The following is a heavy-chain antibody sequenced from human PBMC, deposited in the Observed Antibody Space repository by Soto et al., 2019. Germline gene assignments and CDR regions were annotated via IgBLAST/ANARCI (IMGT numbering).Heavy chain of an antibody. Sequence: PGGSLRLSCGASGFTFSNAWLSWVRQAPGKGLEWVGRIRSKSDGETIDYAASVRGRLIISRDDSKITLYLQMNGLKTEDSAVYYCTTDKLAVAGTAYYFDHWGQGTLVTVSS. D-gene: IGHD6-19*01. CDR3: TTDKLAVAGTAYYFDH. CDR1: GFTFSNAW. CDR2: IRSKSDGETI. V-gene: IGHV3-15*01. J-gene: IGHJ4*02.